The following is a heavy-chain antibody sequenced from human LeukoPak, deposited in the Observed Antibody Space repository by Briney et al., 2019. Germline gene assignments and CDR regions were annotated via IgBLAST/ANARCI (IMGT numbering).Heavy chain of an antibody. CDR1: GFIFSRYN. V-gene: IGHV3-21*01. D-gene: IGHD3-10*01. CDR3: AKGEFYLDAFDI. J-gene: IGHJ3*02. Sequence: GGSLRLSCAASGFIFSRYNMNWVRQAPGKGLEWASSISGSSSYIYYADSVKGRFTISRDNSKNTLYLQMKSLRAEDTAVYFCAKGEFYLDAFDIWGQGTLVTVSS. CDR2: ISGSSSYI.